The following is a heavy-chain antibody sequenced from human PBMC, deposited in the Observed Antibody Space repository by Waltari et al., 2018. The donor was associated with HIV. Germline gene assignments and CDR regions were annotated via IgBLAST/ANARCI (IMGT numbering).Heavy chain of an antibody. V-gene: IGHV3-66*02. D-gene: IGHD3-22*01. J-gene: IGHJ4*02. Sequence: EVQLVESGGGLVQPGGSLRLSCAASGFTVSSNYMSWVRQAPGKGLEWVSVIYSGGSTYYADSVKGRFTISRDNSKNTLYLQMNSLRAEDTAVYYCARFRSGYYFDYWGQGTLVTVSS. CDR3: ARFRSGYYFDY. CDR2: IYSGGST. CDR1: GFTVSSNY.